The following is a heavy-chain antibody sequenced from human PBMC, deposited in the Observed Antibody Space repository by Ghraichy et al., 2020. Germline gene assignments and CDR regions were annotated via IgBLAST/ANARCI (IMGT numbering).Heavy chain of an antibody. V-gene: IGHV2-26*01. Sequence: SGPTLVKPTETLTLTCTVSGFSLSNARMGVSWIRQPPGKALEWLAHIFSNDEKSYSTSLKSRLTISKDTSKSQVVLTMTNMDPVDTAIYYCARIPRTTYWFDPWGQGTLVTVSS. CDR3: ARIPRTTYWFDP. CDR1: GFSLSNARMG. J-gene: IGHJ5*02. CDR2: IFSNDEK. D-gene: IGHD1-7*01.